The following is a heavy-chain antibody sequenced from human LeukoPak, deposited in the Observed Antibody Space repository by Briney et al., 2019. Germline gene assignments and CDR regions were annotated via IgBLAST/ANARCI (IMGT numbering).Heavy chain of an antibody. Sequence: SETLSLTCTVSGGSISSSSYYWGWIRQPPGKGLEWIRSIYYSGSTYYNPSLKSRVTISVDTSKNQFSLKLSSVTAADTAVYYCARGNGDFWSGYRVSFDYWGQGTLVAVSS. D-gene: IGHD3-3*01. CDR1: GGSISSSSYY. CDR3: ARGNGDFWSGYRVSFDY. V-gene: IGHV4-39*01. CDR2: IYYSGST. J-gene: IGHJ4*02.